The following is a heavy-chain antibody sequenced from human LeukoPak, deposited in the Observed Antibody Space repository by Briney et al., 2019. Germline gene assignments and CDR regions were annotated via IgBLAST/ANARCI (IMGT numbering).Heavy chain of an antibody. Sequence: SETLSLTCAVSGGSLISDNFYWGWIRQPPWKGLEWIGSIYYSGSTYYNPSLNSRVTISVDTSKNRFSLKLSSVTAADTAVYSCARLRGTYYWYFDYWGQGTLVTVSS. CDR3: ARLRGTYYWYFDY. J-gene: IGHJ4*02. CDR1: GGSLISDNFY. V-gene: IGHV4-39*01. CDR2: IYYSGST. D-gene: IGHD1-26*01.